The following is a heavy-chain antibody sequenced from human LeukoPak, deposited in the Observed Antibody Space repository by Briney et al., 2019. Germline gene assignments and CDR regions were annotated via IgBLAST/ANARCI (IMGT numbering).Heavy chain of an antibody. Sequence: GGSLRLSCAASGFTFSNYGIHWVRQAPGKGLEWVSAISGSGGSTYYADSVKGRFTISRDNSKNTLYLQMNSLRAEDTAVYYCAKAFPLNWTLDYWGQGTLVTVSS. J-gene: IGHJ4*02. CDR2: ISGSGGST. V-gene: IGHV3-23*01. D-gene: IGHD1-20*01. CDR3: AKAFPLNWTLDY. CDR1: GFTFSNYG.